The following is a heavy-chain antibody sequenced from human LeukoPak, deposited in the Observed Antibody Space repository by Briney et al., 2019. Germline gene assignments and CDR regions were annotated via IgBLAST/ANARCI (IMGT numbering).Heavy chain of an antibody. Sequence: PGGALRLSCVASGFTFDDYAMHWVRQAPGKGLEGVSLISGAGGSTYYADSVKGRFTISRDNSKNYLYLQMNSLRAEDTALYYCAKDFYSGSGSYSDHWGQGTLVTVSS. V-gene: IGHV3-43*02. J-gene: IGHJ4*02. CDR2: ISGAGGST. CDR1: GFTFDDYA. D-gene: IGHD3-10*01. CDR3: AKDFYSGSGSYSDH.